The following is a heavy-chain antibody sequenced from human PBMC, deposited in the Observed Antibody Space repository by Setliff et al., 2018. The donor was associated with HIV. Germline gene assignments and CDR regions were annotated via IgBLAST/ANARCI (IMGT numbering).Heavy chain of an antibody. CDR3: ARGSFFGDYGNYYYYALDV. CDR2: INPNSGNI. CDR1: GYTFTSYD. V-gene: IGHV1-8*01. Sequence: ASVKVPCKASGYTFTSYDINWVRQATGQGLEWMAWINPNSGNIDYAQKFQGRVTMTKNTSISTAYLELSSLRSEDTAVYYCARGSFFGDYGNYYYYALDVWGQGTTVTVSS. J-gene: IGHJ6*02. D-gene: IGHD4-17*01.